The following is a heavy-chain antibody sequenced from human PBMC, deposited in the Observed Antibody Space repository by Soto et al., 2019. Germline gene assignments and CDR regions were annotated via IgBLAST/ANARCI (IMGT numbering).Heavy chain of an antibody. CDR2: VYHNGDT. V-gene: IGHV4-31*03. Sequence: LSLTCTVSGGSITYGGYYWTWIRQQPGKGLEWIGRVYHNGDTDFNPSLKSRLTMSVDTSRNQFSLTVNSVTAADTAVYYCARGASVFDYWGQGALVTVSS. CDR3: ARGASVFDY. CDR1: GGSITYGGYY. J-gene: IGHJ4*02.